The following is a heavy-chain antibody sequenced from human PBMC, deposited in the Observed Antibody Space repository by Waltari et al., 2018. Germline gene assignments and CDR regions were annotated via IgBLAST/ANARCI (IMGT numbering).Heavy chain of an antibody. V-gene: IGHV1-2*06. CDR1: GYTFTGYY. Sequence: QVQLVQSGAEVKKPGASVKVSCKASGYTFTGYYMHWVRKAPGQGLEWMGRINPNSGGTNYAQKFQGRVTMTRDTSISTAYMELSRLRAEDTAVYYCAKDLLDYDFWSGYYTPDYWGQGTLVTVSS. J-gene: IGHJ4*02. D-gene: IGHD3-3*01. CDR3: AKDLLDYDFWSGYYTPDY. CDR2: INPNSGGT.